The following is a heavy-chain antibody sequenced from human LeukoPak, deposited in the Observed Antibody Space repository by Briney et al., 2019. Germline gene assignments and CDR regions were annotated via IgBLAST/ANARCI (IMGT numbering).Heavy chain of an antibody. CDR1: GGSISTYY. CDR3: ARHRYSSAWSVVDY. V-gene: IGHV4-59*08. D-gene: IGHD6-19*01. Sequence: SETLSLTCTVSGGSISTYYWSWIRQPPGKGLEWIGNIYYSGSTNYNPSLKSRVTISVDTSKNQFSLKLPAVTAADTAVYYCARHRYSSAWSVVDYWGQGTLVTVSS. J-gene: IGHJ4*02. CDR2: IYYSGST.